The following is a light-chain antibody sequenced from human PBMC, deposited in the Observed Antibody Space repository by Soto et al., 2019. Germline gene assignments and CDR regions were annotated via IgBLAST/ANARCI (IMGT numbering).Light chain of an antibody. J-gene: IGKJ2*01. CDR3: QQTYSTPT. CDR2: AAS. Sequence: DLQMTQSPSSLSASVGDRVTITCRASQSINNYLNWYQQKPGKAPNLLIYAASSLQSGVPSRISGSGSGTDFTLTISSLQPEDFATYYCQQTYSTPTFGQGTKLEIK. V-gene: IGKV1-39*01. CDR1: QSINNY.